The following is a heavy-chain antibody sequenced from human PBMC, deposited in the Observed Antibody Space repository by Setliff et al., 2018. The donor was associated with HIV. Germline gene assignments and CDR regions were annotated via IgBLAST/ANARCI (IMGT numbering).Heavy chain of an antibody. D-gene: IGHD4-17*01. CDR1: GGSISSYY. CDR3: ARDGDYNYYGMDV. V-gene: IGHV4-59*01. Sequence: TSETLSLTCTVSGGSISSYYWSWIRQPPGKGLEWIGYIYYSGSTNYNPSLKSRVTISVDTPKNQFSLKLSSVTAADTAVYYCARDGDYNYYGMDVWGQGTTVTVSS. J-gene: IGHJ6*02. CDR2: IYYSGST.